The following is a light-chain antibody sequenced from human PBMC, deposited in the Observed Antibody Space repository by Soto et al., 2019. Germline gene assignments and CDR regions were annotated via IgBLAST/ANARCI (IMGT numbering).Light chain of an antibody. CDR2: RAS. Sequence: EIVMTQSPATLSVSPGETATLSCRASQSISSNLAWYQQKPGQAPRLLISRASTRATGIPARFSGSGSGTEFTLTISSLQSEDFAVYYCQQYNDWPRTFGQGTKVDI. CDR3: QQYNDWPRT. CDR1: QSISSN. J-gene: IGKJ1*01. V-gene: IGKV3-15*01.